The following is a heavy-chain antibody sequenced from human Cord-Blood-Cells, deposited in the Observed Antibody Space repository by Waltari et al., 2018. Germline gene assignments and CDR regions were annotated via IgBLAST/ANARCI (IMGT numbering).Heavy chain of an antibody. CDR3: ARVSGSYYGAFDI. J-gene: IGHJ3*02. CDR1: GFALSSYW. V-gene: IGHV3-7*04. D-gene: IGHD1-26*01. CDR2: IKQDGSEK. Sequence: EVQLVESGGGLVQPGGYLRRSCAASGFALSSYWMSWVRQAPGKGLEWVANIKQDGSEKYYVDSVKGRFTISRDNAKNSLYLQMNSLRAEDTAVYYCARVSGSYYGAFDIWGQGTMVTVSS.